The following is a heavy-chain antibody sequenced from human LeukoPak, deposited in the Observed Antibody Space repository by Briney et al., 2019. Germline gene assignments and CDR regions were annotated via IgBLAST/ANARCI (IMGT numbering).Heavy chain of an antibody. D-gene: IGHD3-10*01. CDR2: INHSGST. CDR3: ARCYYGSGSYRWFDP. Sequence: PSETLSLTCAVYGGSFSGYYWGWIRQPPGKGLEWIGEINHSGSTNYNPSLKSRVTISVDTSKNQFSLKLSSVTAADTAVYYCARCYYGSGSYRWFDPWGQGTLVTVSS. V-gene: IGHV4-34*01. CDR1: GGSFSGYY. J-gene: IGHJ5*02.